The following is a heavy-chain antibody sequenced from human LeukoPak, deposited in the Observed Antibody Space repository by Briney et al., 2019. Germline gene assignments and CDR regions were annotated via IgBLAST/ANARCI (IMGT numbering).Heavy chain of an antibody. J-gene: IGHJ4*02. V-gene: IGHV1-69*13. Sequence: SVKVSCKASGGTFSSYAISWVRQAPGQGLEWMGGIIPIFGTANYAQKFQGRVTITADESTSTAYMELSSLRSEDTAVYYCARGGRATVTKFDYWGQGTLVTVSS. CDR3: ARGGRATVTKFDY. D-gene: IGHD4-11*01. CDR2: IIPIFGTA. CDR1: GGTFSSYA.